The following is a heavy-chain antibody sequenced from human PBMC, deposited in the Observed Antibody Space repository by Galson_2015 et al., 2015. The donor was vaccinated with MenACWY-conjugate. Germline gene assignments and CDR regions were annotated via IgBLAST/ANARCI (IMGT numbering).Heavy chain of an antibody. CDR3: AREEAGGMFDY. CDR2: TIPNGASA. CDR1: GYSFSDYY. J-gene: IGHJ4*01. Sequence: SVKVSCEASGYSFSDYYIHWVRRAPGQGLEWVGSTIPNGASAGYAQKFQGRVTMTRDVSTTTVFMELTSLTSEDAAVYYCAREEAGGMFDYWGHGTLVSVSS. V-gene: IGHV1-46*01. D-gene: IGHD2-15*01.